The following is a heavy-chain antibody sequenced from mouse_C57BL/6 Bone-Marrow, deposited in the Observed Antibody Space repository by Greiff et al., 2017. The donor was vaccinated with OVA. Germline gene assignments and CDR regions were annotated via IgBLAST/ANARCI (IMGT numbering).Heavy chain of an antibody. CDR3: ARGTTVVAGAMDY. CDR2: IYIGNGYT. Sequence: EVKLVESGAELVRPGSSVKMSCKTSGYTFTSYGINWVKQRPGQGLEWIGYIYIGNGYTEYNEKFKGKATLTSDTSSSTAYMQLSSLTSEDSAIYFCARGTTVVAGAMDYWGQGTSVTVSS. D-gene: IGHD1-1*01. V-gene: IGHV1-58*01. J-gene: IGHJ4*01. CDR1: GYTFTSYG.